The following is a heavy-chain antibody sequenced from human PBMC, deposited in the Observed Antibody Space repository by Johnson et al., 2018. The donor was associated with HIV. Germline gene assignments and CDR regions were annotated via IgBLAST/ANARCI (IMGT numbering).Heavy chain of an antibody. CDR2: MSLDGSNK. CDR3: ATEARGVHGTLRFLEWSDGFDI. Sequence: VQLVASRGGVVQPARSLSLSCDASVFSFCSYAMHCTRQAPGKGLEWLALMSLDGSNKYYADCVKARFTISRDNSKNTLYLQMNSLRTEDTAVYYCATEARGVHGTLRFLEWSDGFDIWDQGTMVTVSS. D-gene: IGHD3-3*01. J-gene: IGHJ3*02. CDR1: VFSFCSYA. V-gene: IGHV3-30*04.